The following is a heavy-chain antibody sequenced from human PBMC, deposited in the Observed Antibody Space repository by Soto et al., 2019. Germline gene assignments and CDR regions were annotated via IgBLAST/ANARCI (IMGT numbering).Heavy chain of an antibody. CDR3: ARDRGLYCSGGSCQYYFDY. J-gene: IGHJ4*02. CDR2: INPNSGGT. V-gene: IGHV1-2*04. D-gene: IGHD2-15*01. Sequence: QVPLVQSGAEVKKPGASVKVSCKASGYTFTGYYMYWVRQAPGQGLEWMGWINPNSGGTNYAQKFQGWVTMTRDTSISTAYMELSRLRSDDTAVYYCARDRGLYCSGGSCQYYFDYWGQGTLVTVSS. CDR1: GYTFTGYY.